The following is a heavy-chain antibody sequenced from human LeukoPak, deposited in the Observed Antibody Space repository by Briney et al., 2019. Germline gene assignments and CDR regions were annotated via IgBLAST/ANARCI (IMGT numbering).Heavy chain of an antibody. V-gene: IGHV1-2*02. CDR2: INPNSGGT. J-gene: IGHJ6*03. CDR3: ARAGHYGSGSYYRNYYYYYYMDV. Sequence: ASVKVSCKASGYTFTCYYMHWVRQAPGQGLEWMGWINPNSGGTNYAQKFQGRVTMTRDTSISTAYMELSRLRSDDTAVYYCARAGHYGSGSYYRNYYYYYYMDVWGKGTTVTVSS. CDR1: GYTFTCYY. D-gene: IGHD3-10*01.